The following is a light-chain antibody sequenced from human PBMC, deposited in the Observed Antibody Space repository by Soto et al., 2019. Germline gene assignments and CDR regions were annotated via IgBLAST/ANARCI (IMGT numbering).Light chain of an antibody. CDR3: GTWDSSLSAGV. Sequence: QSALTQPPSVPAAPGQKVTISCSGNSSNIGYNYVSWYQQVPGTAPKILIYDNNKRPPGIPDRFSGSKSGTSATLGITGLQTGDEADYYCGTWDSSLSAGVFGGGTKLTVL. J-gene: IGLJ3*02. CDR1: SSNIGYNY. V-gene: IGLV1-51*01. CDR2: DNN.